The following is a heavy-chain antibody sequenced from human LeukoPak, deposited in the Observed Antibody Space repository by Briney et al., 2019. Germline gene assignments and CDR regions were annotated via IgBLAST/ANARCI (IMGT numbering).Heavy chain of an antibody. CDR2: FDPEDGET. CDR1: GYTLTELS. J-gene: IGHJ5*02. CDR3: ATAPGSSSWYVWFDP. D-gene: IGHD6-13*01. Sequence: EASVKVSCKVSGYTLTELSMHWVRQAPGKGGGWMGGFDPEDGETIYAQKFQGRGTMTEDTSTDTAYMELSSLRSEDTAVYYCATAPGSSSWYVWFDPWGQGTLVTVSS. V-gene: IGHV1-24*01.